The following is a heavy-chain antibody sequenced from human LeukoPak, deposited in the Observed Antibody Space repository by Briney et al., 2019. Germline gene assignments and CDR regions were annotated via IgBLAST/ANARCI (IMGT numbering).Heavy chain of an antibody. CDR2: INPNSGDT. Sequence: GAAVTVSCKASGYTFTDYYMHWVRQAPGQGLEWMGWINPNSGDTNYAQKFQGRVTMTRDTSISTAYMDLSGLRSDDTAVYYCARNSAYYSSSDYWGQGTLVTVSS. V-gene: IGHV1-2*02. D-gene: IGHD3-22*01. J-gene: IGHJ4*02. CDR1: GYTFTDYY. CDR3: ARNSAYYSSSDY.